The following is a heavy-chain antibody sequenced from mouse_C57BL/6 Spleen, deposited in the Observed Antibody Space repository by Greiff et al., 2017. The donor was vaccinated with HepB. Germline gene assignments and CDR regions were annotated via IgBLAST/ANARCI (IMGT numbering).Heavy chain of an antibody. Sequence: QVQLQQPGAELVKPGASVKLSCKASGYTFTSYWMQWVKQRPGQGLEWIGEIDPSDSYTNYNQKFKGKATLTVDTSSSTAYMQLSSLTSEDSAVYYCARGPPFAYWGQGTLVTVSA. CDR1: GYTFTSYW. J-gene: IGHJ3*01. CDR3: ARGPPFAY. CDR2: IDPSDSYT. V-gene: IGHV1-50*01.